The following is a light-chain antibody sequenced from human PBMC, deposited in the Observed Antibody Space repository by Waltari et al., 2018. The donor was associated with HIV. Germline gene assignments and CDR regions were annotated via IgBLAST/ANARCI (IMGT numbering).Light chain of an antibody. V-gene: IGLV3-21*04. J-gene: IGLJ3*02. CDR1: HIGSKS. Sequence: SYVLTQPPSVSVAPGKTARLTCGGNHIGSKSAHGYQQKPGQAPVLVIYDDSDRPSGIPERFSGSKSGNTATLTISRVEAGDEADYYCQVWDSSSDHWVFGGGTKLTVL. CDR2: DDS. CDR3: QVWDSSSDHWV.